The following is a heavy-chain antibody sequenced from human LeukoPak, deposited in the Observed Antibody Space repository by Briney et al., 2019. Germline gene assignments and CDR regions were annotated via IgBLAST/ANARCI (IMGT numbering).Heavy chain of an antibody. J-gene: IGHJ4*02. CDR2: ISGSGGST. Sequence: AGGSLRLSCAASGFTFSSYSMNWVRQAPGKGLEWVSAISGSGGSTYYADSVKGRFTISRDNSKNTLYLQMNSLRAEDTAVYYCASMRARGSYYDSPPTGYWGQGTLVTVSS. D-gene: IGHD3-22*01. CDR1: GFTFSSYS. V-gene: IGHV3-23*01. CDR3: ASMRARGSYYDSPPTGY.